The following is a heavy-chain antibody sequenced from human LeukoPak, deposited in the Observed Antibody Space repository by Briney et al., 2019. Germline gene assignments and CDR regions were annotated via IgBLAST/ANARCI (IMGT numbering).Heavy chain of an antibody. Sequence: GGSLRLSCAASGFTFSSYAMSWVRQAPGKGLAWVSVISGSGDSTYYADSVKGRFTISRDNSNNTLYLQMNSLRAEDTAVFYCARGHADSSGSWYGRFDYWGQGTLVTVSS. CDR2: ISGSGDST. J-gene: IGHJ4*02. V-gene: IGHV3-23*01. CDR1: GFTFSSYA. CDR3: ARGHADSSGSWYGRFDY. D-gene: IGHD6-13*01.